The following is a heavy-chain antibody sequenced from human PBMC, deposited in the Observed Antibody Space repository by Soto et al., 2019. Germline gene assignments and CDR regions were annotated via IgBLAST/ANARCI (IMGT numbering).Heavy chain of an antibody. CDR3: ARDQGRDGYKNDAFDI. Sequence: ESGGGVVQPGRSLRLSCAASGFTFSSYAMHWVRQAPGKGLEWVAVISYDGSNKYYADSVKGRFTISRDNSKNTLYLQMNSLRAEDTAVYYCARDQGRDGYKNDAFDIWGQGTMVTVSS. CDR2: ISYDGSNK. V-gene: IGHV3-30-3*01. J-gene: IGHJ3*02. CDR1: GFTFSSYA. D-gene: IGHD5-12*01.